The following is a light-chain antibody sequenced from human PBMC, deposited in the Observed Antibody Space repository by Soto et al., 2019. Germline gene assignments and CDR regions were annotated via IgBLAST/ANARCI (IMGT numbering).Light chain of an antibody. CDR1: QSISSW. J-gene: IGKJ1*01. CDR2: DAS. CDR3: QQYNSYSGT. V-gene: IGKV1-5*01. Sequence: DIQMTQSPSTLSASVGDGVTITCRASQSISSWLAWYQQKPGKAPKLLIYDASSLESGVPSRFSGSGSGTEFTLTINSLQPDDFATYYCQQYNSYSGTFGQGTKVDIK.